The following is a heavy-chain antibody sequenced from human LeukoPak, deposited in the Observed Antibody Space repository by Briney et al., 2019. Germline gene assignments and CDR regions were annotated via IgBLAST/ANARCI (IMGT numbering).Heavy chain of an antibody. CDR2: IKQDGSEK. J-gene: IGHJ4*02. V-gene: IGHV3-7*03. D-gene: IGHD3-22*01. CDR3: ANYYYDKSGYKN. Sequence: GGSLRLSCEASGFTFSSYWMSWVRQAPGKGLEWVANIKQDGSEKYYVDSVKGRFTISRDNAKNSLCLQMNSLRAEDTAVFYCANYYYDKSGYKNWGQGTLVTVSS. CDR1: GFTFSSYW.